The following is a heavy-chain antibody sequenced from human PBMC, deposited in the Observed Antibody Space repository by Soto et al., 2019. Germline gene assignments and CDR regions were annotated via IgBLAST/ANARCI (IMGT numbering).Heavy chain of an antibody. D-gene: IGHD3-3*01. CDR1: GFTFSNAL. Sequence: EVQLVESGGGLVKPGGALRLSCAASGFTFSNALMTWVRQAPGKGLEWVGRIKSKSDGATTDYAAPVRGRFIISRDDSKNTLYLQMNSLTTEDTAVYHCTTGLPIFGVVIDPWGQGTQVTVSS. CDR2: IKSKSDGATT. CDR3: TTGLPIFGVVIDP. V-gene: IGHV3-15*01. J-gene: IGHJ5*02.